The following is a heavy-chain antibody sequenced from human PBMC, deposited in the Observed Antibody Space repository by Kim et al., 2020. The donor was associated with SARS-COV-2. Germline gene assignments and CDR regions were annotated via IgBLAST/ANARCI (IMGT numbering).Heavy chain of an antibody. D-gene: IGHD3-10*01. CDR1: GYTFTNYA. Sequence: ASVKVSCKASGYTFTNYAIHWVRQAPGQSLEWMGWINAGTGNTKYSQKFQDRVTITRDTSASTAYMVLSSLRSEDTAVYYCARHMVRGAWAFDIWGQGTMVTVSS. CDR2: INAGTGNT. V-gene: IGHV1-3*01. J-gene: IGHJ3*02. CDR3: ARHMVRGAWAFDI.